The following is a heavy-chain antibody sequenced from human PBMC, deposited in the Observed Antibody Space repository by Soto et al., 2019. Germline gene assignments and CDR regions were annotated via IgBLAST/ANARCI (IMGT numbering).Heavy chain of an antibody. CDR2: MSHSGGT. CDR1: GGFVSSGSYY. Sequence: QVQLQQWGAGLLKPSEILSLTCAVYGGFVSSGSYYWSWIRQPPGKGLEWIGEMSHSGGTHFNPSPKSRVTISVDTSKSQFSLKMSSVTAADTALYYCARVERGTATTVVDAFDIWGPGTMVTVSS. J-gene: IGHJ3*02. D-gene: IGHD1-1*01. CDR3: ARVERGTATTVVDAFDI. V-gene: IGHV4-34*01.